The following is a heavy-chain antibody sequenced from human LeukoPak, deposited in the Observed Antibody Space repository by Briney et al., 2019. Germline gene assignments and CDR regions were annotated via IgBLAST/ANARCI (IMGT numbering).Heavy chain of an antibody. J-gene: IGHJ4*02. D-gene: IGHD6-13*01. CDR1: GFTFSSYA. CDR2: ISGSGGST. Sequence: QPGGSLRLSCAASGFTFSSYAVIWVRQAPGKGLEWVSAISGSGGSTYYADSVKGRFTISRDNSKNTLYLQMNSLRAEDTAVYYCAKVGYSSSWGGYYFDYWGQGTLVTVSS. CDR3: AKVGYSSSWGGYYFDY. V-gene: IGHV3-23*01.